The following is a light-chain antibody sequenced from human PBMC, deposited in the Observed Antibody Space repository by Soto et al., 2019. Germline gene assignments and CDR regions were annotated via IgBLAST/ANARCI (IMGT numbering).Light chain of an antibody. CDR2: GAS. CDR3: QQYNNWPPIT. Sequence: EIVMTQTPATLCGAAGERSSRSWRASQSVSSNLAWYQQKPGQAPRLLIYGASTRATGIPARFSGSGSGTDFTLTISRLEPEDFAVYYCQQYNNWPPITFGQGTRLEIK. CDR1: QSVSSN. J-gene: IGKJ5*01. V-gene: IGKV3-15*01.